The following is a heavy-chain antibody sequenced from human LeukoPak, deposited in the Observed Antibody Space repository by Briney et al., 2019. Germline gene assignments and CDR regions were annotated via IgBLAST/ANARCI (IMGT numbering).Heavy chain of an antibody. D-gene: IGHD2-2*01. Sequence: GSLRLSCAASGFTFSGYAMHWVRQAPGKGLEWVAVISYDGSNKYYADSVKGRFTISRDNSKNTLYLQMNSLRAEDTAVYYCAREGQYQLPYFDYWGQGTLVTVSS. V-gene: IGHV3-30-3*01. J-gene: IGHJ4*02. CDR2: ISYDGSNK. CDR1: GFTFSGYA. CDR3: AREGQYQLPYFDY.